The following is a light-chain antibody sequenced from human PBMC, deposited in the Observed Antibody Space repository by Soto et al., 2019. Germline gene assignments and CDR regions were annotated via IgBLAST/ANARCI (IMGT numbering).Light chain of an antibody. CDR1: QSVSNNY. CDR2: GES. V-gene: IGKV3-20*01. J-gene: IGKJ5*01. Sequence: VLTQSPGTLSLSPGERATLSCRASQSVSNNYLAWYQQKPGQAPRLLIYGESNRATGIPARLSGSGSGTDFNLTISRLEPEDFAVYYCQQYGSSPRTCGQGTRLEIK. CDR3: QQYGSSPRT.